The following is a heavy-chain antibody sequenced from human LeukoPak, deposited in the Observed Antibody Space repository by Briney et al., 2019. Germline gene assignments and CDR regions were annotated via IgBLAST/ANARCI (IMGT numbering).Heavy chain of an antibody. Sequence: GRSLRLSCAASGFTFSSYGMHWVRQAPGKGLEWVAVISYDGSSKYYADSVKGRFTISRDNSKNTLYLQMNSLRAEDTAVYYCAKDLSPVTSSDAHYYYYYGMDVWGKGTTVTVSS. D-gene: IGHD4-17*01. CDR2: ISYDGSSK. V-gene: IGHV3-30*18. CDR3: AKDLSPVTSSDAHYYYYYGMDV. J-gene: IGHJ6*04. CDR1: GFTFSSYG.